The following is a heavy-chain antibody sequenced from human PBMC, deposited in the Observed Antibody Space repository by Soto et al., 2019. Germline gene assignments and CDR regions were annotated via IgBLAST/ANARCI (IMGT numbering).Heavy chain of an antibody. D-gene: IGHD3-22*01. J-gene: IGHJ4*02. CDR3: ARHGYYYDSTGYYYFI. V-gene: IGHV4-39*01. CDR1: GGSISSGGFY. CDR2: MYYSGMT. Sequence: SETLSLTCIVSGGSISSGGFYWSWIRQHPGKGLEWIGDMYYSGMTRYNPSLKSRVTMSVDTSKNQFSLRLSSVTAADTAVYYCARHGYYYDSTGYYYFIWGQGTLVTVSS.